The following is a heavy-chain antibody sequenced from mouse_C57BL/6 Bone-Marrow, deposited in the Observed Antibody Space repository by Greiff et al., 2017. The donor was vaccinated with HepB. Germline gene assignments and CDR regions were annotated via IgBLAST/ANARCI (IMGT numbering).Heavy chain of an antibody. J-gene: IGHJ4*01. D-gene: IGHD1-1*01. CDR3: AFPYYYGSRYYAMDY. CDR1: GFTFTDYY. CDR2: IRNKANGYTT. V-gene: IGHV7-3*01. Sequence: EVKLMESGGGLVQPGGSLSLSCAASGFTFTDYYMSWVRQPPGKALEWLGFIRNKANGYTTEYSASVKGRFTISRDNSQSILYLQMNALRAEDSATYYCAFPYYYGSRYYAMDYWGQGTSVTVSS.